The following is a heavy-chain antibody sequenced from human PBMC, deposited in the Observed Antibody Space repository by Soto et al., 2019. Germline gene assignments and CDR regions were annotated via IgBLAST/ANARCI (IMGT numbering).Heavy chain of an antibody. CDR3: ARHVPSREVVPAAMKVWGRYYYMDV. CDR1: GGSISSYY. V-gene: IGHV4-59*08. Sequence: PSETLSLTCTVSGGSISSYYWSWIRQPPGKGLEWIGYIYYSGSTNYNPSLKSRVTISVDTSKNQFSLKLSSVTAADTAVYYCARHVPSREVVPAAMKVWGRYYYMDVWGKGTTVTVSS. CDR2: IYYSGST. D-gene: IGHD2-2*01. J-gene: IGHJ6*03.